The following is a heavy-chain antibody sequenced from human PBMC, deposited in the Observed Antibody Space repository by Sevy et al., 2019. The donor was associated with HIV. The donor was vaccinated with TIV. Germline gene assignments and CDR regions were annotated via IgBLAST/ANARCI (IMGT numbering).Heavy chain of an antibody. Sequence: GGSLRPSCAASGFTFSSYAMSWVRQAPGKGLEWVSAISGSGGSTYYADSVKGRFTISRDNSKNTLYLQMNSLRAEDTAVYYCAKSPYSSGWASFDYWGQGTLVTVSS. CDR1: GFTFSSYA. CDR2: ISGSGGST. V-gene: IGHV3-23*01. D-gene: IGHD6-19*01. J-gene: IGHJ4*02. CDR3: AKSPYSSGWASFDY.